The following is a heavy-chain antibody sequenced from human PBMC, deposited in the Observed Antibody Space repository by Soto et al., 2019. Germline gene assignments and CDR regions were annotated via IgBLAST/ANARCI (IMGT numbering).Heavy chain of an antibody. D-gene: IGHD3-3*01. CDR3: ATSYRRYYDFWSGSFDY. Sequence: QLQLQESGPGLVKPSETLSLTCTVSGDSISSSSYYWGWIRQPPWKGLEWIGSIYYSGSTYYNPSLKGRVPISVDTSKNQFCLKLSSVTAADTAVYYCATSYRRYYDFWSGSFDYWGQGTLVTVSS. CDR2: IYYSGST. J-gene: IGHJ4*02. CDR1: GDSISSSSYY. V-gene: IGHV4-39*01.